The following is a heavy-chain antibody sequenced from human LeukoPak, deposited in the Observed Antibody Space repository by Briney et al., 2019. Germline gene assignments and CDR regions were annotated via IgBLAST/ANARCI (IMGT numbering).Heavy chain of an antibody. CDR1: GGSFSGYY. D-gene: IGHD5-18*01. Sequence: SETLSLTCAVYGGSFSGYYWSWIRQPPGKGLEWIGEINHSGSTNYNPSLKSRVTISVDTSNNQFSLKLSSVTAADTAVYYCARRRGYSYGFGYWGQGTLVTVSS. V-gene: IGHV4-34*01. J-gene: IGHJ4*02. CDR2: INHSGST. CDR3: ARRRGYSYGFGY.